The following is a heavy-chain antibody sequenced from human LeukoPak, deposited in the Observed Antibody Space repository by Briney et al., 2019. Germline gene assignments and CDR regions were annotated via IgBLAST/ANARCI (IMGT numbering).Heavy chain of an antibody. Sequence: GGSLRLSCAASGFTFSSYSMNWVRQAPGKGLEWVSSISSSSSYIYYADSVKGRFTTSRDNAKNSLYLQMNSLRAEDTAVYYCASRGVAVAGTRSIDYWGQGTLVTVSS. CDR1: GFTFSSYS. V-gene: IGHV3-21*01. D-gene: IGHD6-19*01. J-gene: IGHJ4*02. CDR2: ISSSSSYI. CDR3: ASRGVAVAGTRSIDY.